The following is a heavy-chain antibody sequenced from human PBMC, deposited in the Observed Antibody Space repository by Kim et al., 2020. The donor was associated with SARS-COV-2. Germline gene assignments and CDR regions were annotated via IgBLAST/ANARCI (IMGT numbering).Heavy chain of an antibody. D-gene: IGHD2-21*02. CDR2: ISAYNGNT. CDR3: ASSAQYCGGDCYSAFDI. V-gene: IGHV1-18*01. Sequence: ASVKVSCKASGYTFTSYGMSWVRQAPGQGLEWMGWISAYNGNTNYAQKLQGRVTMTTDTSTSTAYMELRSLRSDDTAVYYCASSAQYCGGDCYSAFDIWGQGTMVTVSS. CDR1: GYTFTSYG. J-gene: IGHJ3*02.